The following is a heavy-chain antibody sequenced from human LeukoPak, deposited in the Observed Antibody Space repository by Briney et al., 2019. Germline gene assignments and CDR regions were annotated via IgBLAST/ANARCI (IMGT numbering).Heavy chain of an antibody. D-gene: IGHD3-3*01. CDR3: ARDAEVGTLFGVLSRYNWFDP. J-gene: IGHJ5*02. CDR2: IKQDGTEK. Sequence: PGGSLRLSCAASGFSFSDYGMHWVRQAPAKGLEWVANIKQDGTEKYYADSVKGRFTISRDNAKKSLYLQMNSLRAEDTAVYYCARDAEVGTLFGVLSRYNWFDPWGQGALVTVSS. CDR1: GFSFSDYG. V-gene: IGHV3-7*01.